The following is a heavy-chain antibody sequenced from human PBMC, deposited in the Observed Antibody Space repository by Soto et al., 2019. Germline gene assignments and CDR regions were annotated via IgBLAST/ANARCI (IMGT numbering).Heavy chain of an antibody. Sequence: GGSLRLSCAASGFTFSDYYMSWIRQAPGKGLEWVSVIYSGGSTYYADSVKGRFTISRHNSKNTLYLQMNSLRAEDTAVYYCARESYYYGSGSYAYYYYYYMDVWGKGTRSPSP. CDR3: ARESYYYGSGSYAYYYYYYMDV. CDR2: IYSGGST. V-gene: IGHV3-53*04. J-gene: IGHJ6*03. D-gene: IGHD3-10*01. CDR1: GFTFSDYY.